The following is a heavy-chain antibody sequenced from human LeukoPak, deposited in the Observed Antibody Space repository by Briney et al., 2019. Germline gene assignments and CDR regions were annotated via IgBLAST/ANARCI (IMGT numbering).Heavy chain of an antibody. CDR3: ARLVGSGSYYNWFDP. D-gene: IGHD3-10*01. J-gene: IGHJ5*02. Sequence: GESLKISCKGSGYSFTSYWIGWVRRMPGKGLEWMGIIYPGDSDTRYSPSFQGQVTISADKSISTAYLQWSSLKASDTAMYYCARLVGSGSYYNWFDPWGQGTLVTVSS. CDR2: IYPGDSDT. CDR1: GYSFTSYW. V-gene: IGHV5-51*01.